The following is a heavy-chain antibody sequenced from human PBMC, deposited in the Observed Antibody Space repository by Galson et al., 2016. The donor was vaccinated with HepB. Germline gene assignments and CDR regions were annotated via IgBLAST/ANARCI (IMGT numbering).Heavy chain of an antibody. V-gene: IGHV3-11*03. Sequence: SLRLSCAASGFAFSDYYMSWVRQAPGKGLEWVSYISRGSTYTHYADSVKGRFTISRDNADNSLYLQMNSLRPEDTAVYFCSRYCTGGTCHDAFDIWGQGTVVIVSS. D-gene: IGHD2-8*02. CDR2: ISRGSTYT. CDR1: GFAFSDYY. CDR3: SRYCTGGTCHDAFDI. J-gene: IGHJ3*02.